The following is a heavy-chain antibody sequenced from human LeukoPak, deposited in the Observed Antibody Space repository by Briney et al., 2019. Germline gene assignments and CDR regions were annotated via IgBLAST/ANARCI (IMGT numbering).Heavy chain of an antibody. CDR2: ISSSSSYI. J-gene: IGHJ5*02. CDR1: GFTFSSYS. V-gene: IGHV3-21*01. Sequence: GGSLRLSCAASGFTFSSYSMNWDRQAPGKGLEWVSSISSSSSYIYYADSVKGRFTISRDNAKNSLYLQMNSLRAEDTAVYYCARTIDSYGLNWFDPWGQGALVTVSS. CDR3: ARTIDSYGLNWFDP. D-gene: IGHD5-18*01.